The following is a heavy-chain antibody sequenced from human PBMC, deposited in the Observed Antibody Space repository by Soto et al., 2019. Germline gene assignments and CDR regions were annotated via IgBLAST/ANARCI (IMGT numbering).Heavy chain of an antibody. CDR1: GGTFSSYA. Sequence: QVQLVQSGAEVKKPGSSVKVSYKASGGTFSSYAISWVRQAPGQGLEWMGGIIPIFGTANYAQKFQGRVTITADKSTSTAYMELSSLRSEGTAVYYCARDRGGYCSGGSCSNWFDPWGQGTLVTVSS. J-gene: IGHJ5*02. CDR3: ARDRGGYCSGGSCSNWFDP. V-gene: IGHV1-69*06. D-gene: IGHD2-15*01. CDR2: IIPIFGTA.